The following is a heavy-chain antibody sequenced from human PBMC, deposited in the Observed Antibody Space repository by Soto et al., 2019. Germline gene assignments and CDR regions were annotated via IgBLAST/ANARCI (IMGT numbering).Heavy chain of an antibody. J-gene: IGHJ5*02. CDR1: GGSISSYY. CDR3: ARGDFWSPSNWFDP. D-gene: IGHD3-3*01. V-gene: IGHV4-59*01. CDR2: IYYSGST. Sequence: SETLSLTCTVSGGSISSYYWSWIRQPPGKGLEWIGYIYYSGSTNYNPSLKSRVTISVDTSKNQFSLKLSSVTAADTAVYYGARGDFWSPSNWFDPWGQGTLVTVSS.